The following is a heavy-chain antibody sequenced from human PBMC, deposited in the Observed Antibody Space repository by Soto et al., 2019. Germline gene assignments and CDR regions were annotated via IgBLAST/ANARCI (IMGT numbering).Heavy chain of an antibody. CDR2: IIGYKGNT. Sequence: ASGKVSCKGSGGTFSSYAISWVRQAPGQGLEWMGWIIGYKGNTNYAQKLQGRVTLTTDTSTSTAYMELRSLRSDDTAVYYCASMGYSSGWDFDYWGQGTLVTVSS. V-gene: IGHV1-18*01. CDR1: GGTFSSYA. J-gene: IGHJ4*02. D-gene: IGHD6-19*01. CDR3: ASMGYSSGWDFDY.